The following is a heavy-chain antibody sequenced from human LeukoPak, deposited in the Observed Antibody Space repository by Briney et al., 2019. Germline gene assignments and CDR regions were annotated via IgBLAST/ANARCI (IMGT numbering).Heavy chain of an antibody. CDR3: ARHVVRGRDWICMSSNCHQRWFDP. CDR1: GGSFTQYY. J-gene: IGHJ5*02. Sequence: KPSETLSLTCAVYGGSFTQYYWTWIRQAPGKGLEWIGEMDHSGGTKYNPSLKSRVTISLDTSKNQFSLRLDSVTAADTAVYYCARHVVRGRDWICMSSNCHQRWFDPWGQGTLVTVSS. CDR2: MDHSGGT. D-gene: IGHD2-2*01. V-gene: IGHV4-34*01.